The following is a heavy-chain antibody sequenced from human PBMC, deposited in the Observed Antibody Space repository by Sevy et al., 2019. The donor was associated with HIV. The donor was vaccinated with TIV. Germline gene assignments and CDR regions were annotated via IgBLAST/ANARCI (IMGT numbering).Heavy chain of an antibody. V-gene: IGHV3-7*01. CDR1: GFTFSSYW. CDR2: IKKDGSVK. CDR3: ARWRGAQSEFDY. D-gene: IGHD3-3*01. J-gene: IGHJ4*02. Sequence: GGSLRLSCAASGFTFSSYWMSWVRQAPGKGLEWVADIKKDGSVKLYADAVKGRFTISRDNAENSVDLQMKSLRAEYTAVYFCARWRGAQSEFDYWGQGTRVTVSS.